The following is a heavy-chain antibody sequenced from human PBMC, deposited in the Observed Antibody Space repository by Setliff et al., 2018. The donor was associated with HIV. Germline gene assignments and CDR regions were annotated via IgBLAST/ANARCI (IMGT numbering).Heavy chain of an antibody. D-gene: IGHD3-22*01. V-gene: IGHV1-69*13. CDR2: IIPLFGTA. J-gene: IGHJ3*01. Sequence: ASVKVSCKASGGTFSNYAFSWVRQAPGQGLEWMGGIIPLFGTANYAQNFQGRVTITADASTSTAYMELSSLRSEDTAMYYCARDRHHYDSSGFDAFDLWGQGTMVTVSS. CDR3: ARDRHHYDSSGFDAFDL. CDR1: GGTFSNYA.